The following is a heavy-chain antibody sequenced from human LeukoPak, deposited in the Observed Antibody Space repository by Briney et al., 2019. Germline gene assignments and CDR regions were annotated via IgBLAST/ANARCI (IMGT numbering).Heavy chain of an antibody. J-gene: IGHJ5*02. CDR2: IYHSGST. V-gene: IGHV4-30-2*01. CDR1: GGSISSGGYY. D-gene: IGHD3-16*01. Sequence: PSETLSLTCTVSGGSISSGGYYWSWIRQPPGKGLEWIGYIYHSGSTYYNPSLKSRVTISVDRSKNQFSLKLSSVTAADTAVYYCARHKLGNWFDPWGQGTLVTVSS. CDR3: ARHKLGNWFDP.